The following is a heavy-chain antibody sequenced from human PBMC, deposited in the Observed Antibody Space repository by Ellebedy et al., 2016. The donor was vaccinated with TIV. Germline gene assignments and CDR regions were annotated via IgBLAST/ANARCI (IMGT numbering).Heavy chain of an antibody. CDR3: ARDGAVTTVFDY. V-gene: IGHV1-2*04. CDR2: INPNSGGT. D-gene: IGHD4-17*01. J-gene: IGHJ4*02. CDR1: GYTFTSYG. Sequence: AASVKVSCKASGYTFTSYGISWVRQAPGQGLEWMGWINPNSGGTNYAQKFQGWVTMTRDTSISTADMELSRLRSDDTAVYYCARDGAVTTVFDYWGQGTLVTVSS.